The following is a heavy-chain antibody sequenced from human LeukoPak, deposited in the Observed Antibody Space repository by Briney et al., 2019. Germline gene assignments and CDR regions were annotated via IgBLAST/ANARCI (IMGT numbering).Heavy chain of an antibody. CDR3: ARARGRSLITTIDY. D-gene: IGHD3-22*01. J-gene: IGHJ4*02. V-gene: IGHV1-18*01. CDR1: GYTFTSYG. Sequence: ASVKVACKASGYTFTSYGISWVRQAPGQGLEWMGWISAYNGNTNYAQKLQGRVTMTTDTSTSTAYMELRSLRSDDTAVYYCARARGRSLITTIDYWGQGTMVTVSS. CDR2: ISAYNGNT.